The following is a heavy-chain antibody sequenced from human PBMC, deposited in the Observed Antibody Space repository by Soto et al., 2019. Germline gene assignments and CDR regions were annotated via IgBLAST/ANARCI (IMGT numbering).Heavy chain of an antibody. CDR1: GFTFSSYG. V-gene: IGHV3-30*18. Sequence: QVQLVESGGGVVQPGRSLRLSCAASGFTFSSYGMHWVRQAPGKGLEWVAVISYDGSNKYYADSVKGRFTISRDNSKNTLYLQMNSLRAEDTAVNYCAKDLNDYVWGSYPYYGMDVWGQGTTVTVSS. D-gene: IGHD3-16*01. CDR2: ISYDGSNK. J-gene: IGHJ6*02. CDR3: AKDLNDYVWGSYPYYGMDV.